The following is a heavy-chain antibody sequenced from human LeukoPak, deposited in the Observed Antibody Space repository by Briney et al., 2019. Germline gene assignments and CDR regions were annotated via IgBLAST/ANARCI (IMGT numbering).Heavy chain of an antibody. CDR1: GFTFSSYG. Sequence: GGSLRLSCAASGFTFSSYGMHWVRQAPGEGLEWVAVIWYDGSNKYYADSVKGRFTISRDNSKNTLYLQMNSLRAEDTAVYYCAKDIAMIVVVNAFDIWGQGTMVTVSS. D-gene: IGHD3-22*01. CDR3: AKDIAMIVVVNAFDI. V-gene: IGHV3-33*06. J-gene: IGHJ3*02. CDR2: IWYDGSNK.